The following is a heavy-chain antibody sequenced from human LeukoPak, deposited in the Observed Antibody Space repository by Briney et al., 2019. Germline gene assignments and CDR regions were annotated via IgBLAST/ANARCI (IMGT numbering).Heavy chain of an antibody. CDR3: AKEGGPYYYGSGSYSAYDY. CDR1: GFTFSSYA. D-gene: IGHD3-10*01. V-gene: IGHV3-23*01. J-gene: IGHJ4*02. CDR2: ISGSGGST. Sequence: PAASLRLSCAASGFTFSSYAMSWVRQAPGKGLEWVSAISGSGGSTYYADSVKGRFTISRDNSKNTLYLQMNSLRAEDTAVYYCAKEGGPYYYGSGSYSAYDYWGQGTLVTVSS.